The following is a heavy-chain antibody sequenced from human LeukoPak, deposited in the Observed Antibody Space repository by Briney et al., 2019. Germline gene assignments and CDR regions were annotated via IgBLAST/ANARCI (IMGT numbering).Heavy chain of an antibody. CDR1: GFTFSSYA. Sequence: PGGSLRLSCAASGFTFSSYAMHWVRQAPGKGLEWVGFIRSKTHGGTTEYAASVKGRFSISRDDSKSIAYLQMNSLKTEDTAVYYCTRDGIPETNWSGYYVDYWGQGTLVTVSS. J-gene: IGHJ4*02. V-gene: IGHV3-49*04. CDR3: TRDGIPETNWSGYYVDY. CDR2: IRSKTHGGTT. D-gene: IGHD3-3*01.